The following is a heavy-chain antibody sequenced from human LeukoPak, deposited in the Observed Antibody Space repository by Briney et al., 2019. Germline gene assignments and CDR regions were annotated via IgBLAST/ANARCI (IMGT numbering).Heavy chain of an antibody. Sequence: PGGSLRLSCAASGFTFSSHSMNWVRQAPGKGLEWVSSISSGSSYIYYADSVKGRFTISRDNAKNSLCLQMNSLRAEDTAVYYCARLLLYYYYYYMDVWGKGTTVTVSS. CDR2: ISSGSSYI. V-gene: IGHV3-21*01. D-gene: IGHD1-26*01. J-gene: IGHJ6*03. CDR3: ARLLLYYYYYYMDV. CDR1: GFTFSSHS.